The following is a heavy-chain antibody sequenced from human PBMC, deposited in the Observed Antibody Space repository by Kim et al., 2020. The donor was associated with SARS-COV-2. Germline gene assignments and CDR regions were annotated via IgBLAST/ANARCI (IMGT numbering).Heavy chain of an antibody. D-gene: IGHD3-9*01. CDR2: IWYDGSNK. Sequence: GGSLRLSCAASGFTFSSYGMHWVRQAPGKGLEWVAVIWYDGSNKYYADSVKGRCTISRDNSKNTLYLQMNSLRAEDTAVYYCAKEYDILTGPYYYYYGM. J-gene: IGHJ6*01. V-gene: IGHV3-33*06. CDR1: GFTFSSYG. CDR3: AKEYDILTGPYYYYYGM.